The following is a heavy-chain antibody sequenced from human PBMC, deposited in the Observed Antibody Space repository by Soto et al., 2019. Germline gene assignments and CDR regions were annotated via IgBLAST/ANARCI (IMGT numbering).Heavy chain of an antibody. CDR2: IYPGDSET. J-gene: IGHJ4*02. CDR1: GYSFTSCW. V-gene: IGHV5-51*01. Sequence: PGESLKISCKGSGYSFTSCWIGWVRQMPGKGLEWMGIIYPGDSETRYRPSFQGQVTISADKSISTAYLQWSSLEASDTAMYYCARHSEDTVTPDFWGQGTLVTVSS. D-gene: IGHD4-17*01. CDR3: ARHSEDTVTPDF.